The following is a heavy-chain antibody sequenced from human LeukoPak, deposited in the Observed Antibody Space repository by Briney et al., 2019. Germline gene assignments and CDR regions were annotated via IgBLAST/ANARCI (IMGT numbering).Heavy chain of an antibody. CDR2: ISGSGGST. D-gene: IGHD6-19*01. CDR3: AKSGGYTSGLYPH. Sequence: GGSLRLSCAASGFTFSSYAMSWVRQAPGKGLEWVSGISGSGGSTYYADSVKGRFTISRDNSKNTLYLQMNSLTAEDTAVYYCAKSGGYTSGLYPHWGQGTLVTVSS. J-gene: IGHJ4*02. CDR1: GFTFSSYA. V-gene: IGHV3-23*01.